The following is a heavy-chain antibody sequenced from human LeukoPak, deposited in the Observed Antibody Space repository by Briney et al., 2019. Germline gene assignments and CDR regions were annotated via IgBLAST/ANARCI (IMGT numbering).Heavy chain of an antibody. CDR1: GFSFSSYW. CDR3: ARPAVAGLRAGGYDY. D-gene: IGHD6-19*01. Sequence: PGGSLRLSCAASGFSFSSYWMHWVRQAPGKGLVWASRISSDGSIINYADSVKGRFTISRDNAKNTLYLQMNSLRVEDTAVYYCARPAVAGLRAGGYDYWGQGTLVTVSS. CDR2: ISSDGSII. J-gene: IGHJ4*02. V-gene: IGHV3-74*01.